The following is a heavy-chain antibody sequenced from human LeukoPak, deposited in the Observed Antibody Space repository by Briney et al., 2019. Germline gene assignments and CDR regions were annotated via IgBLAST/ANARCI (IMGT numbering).Heavy chain of an antibody. V-gene: IGHV1-18*01. J-gene: IGHJ4*02. CDR3: ARGDYGSGSYRYFDY. CDR1: GYTFTSYG. Sequence: ASVKVSCKASGYTFTSYGISWVRQAPGQGLKWMGWISAYNGNTNYAQKLQGRVTMTTDTSTSTAYMELRSLRSDDTAVYYCARGDYGSGSYRYFDYWGQGTLVTVSS. D-gene: IGHD3-10*01. CDR2: ISAYNGNT.